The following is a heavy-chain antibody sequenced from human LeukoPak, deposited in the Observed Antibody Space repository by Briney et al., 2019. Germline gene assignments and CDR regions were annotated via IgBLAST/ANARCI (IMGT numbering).Heavy chain of an antibody. D-gene: IGHD6-19*01. J-gene: IGHJ4*02. V-gene: IGHV4-39*01. CDR1: GGSISSSSYY. CDR3: ARHTRIAVDFDY. Sequence: SETLSLTCTVSGGSISSSSYYWGWIRQPPGKGLEWIGSIYYSGSTYYNPSLKSRVTISVDTSKNQFSLKLSSVTAADTAVYYCARHTRIAVDFDYWGQRTLVTVSS. CDR2: IYYSGST.